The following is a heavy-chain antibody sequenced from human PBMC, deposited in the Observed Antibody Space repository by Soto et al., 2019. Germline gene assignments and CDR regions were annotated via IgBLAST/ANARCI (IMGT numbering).Heavy chain of an antibody. J-gene: IGHJ4*02. D-gene: IGHD1-26*01. V-gene: IGHV1-69*01. Sequence: QVQLVQSGAEVKKPGSSVKVSCKASGGTFSSYSINWVRQAPGQGLEWMGEIIPIFGTANYAQKFQGRVTITADEATSTDYMALSSLRSEDTAVYYCARAGGRHSGGIDYWGQGTLVTVSS. CDR2: IIPIFGTA. CDR3: ARAGGRHSGGIDY. CDR1: GGTFSSYS.